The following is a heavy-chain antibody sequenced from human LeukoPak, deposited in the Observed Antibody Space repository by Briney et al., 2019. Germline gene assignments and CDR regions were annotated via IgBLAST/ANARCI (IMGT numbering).Heavy chain of an antibody. D-gene: IGHD3-9*01. CDR3: ARWGTNVLRYFDFGFDY. Sequence: QAGGSLRLSCAASGFPFDDYGMTWVRQAPGKGLEWVSYISSSGSTIYYADSVKGRFTISRDNAKNSLYLQMNSLRAEDTAVYYCARWGTNVLRYFDFGFDYWGQGTLVTVSS. CDR1: GFPFDDYG. J-gene: IGHJ4*02. CDR2: ISSSGSTI. V-gene: IGHV3-48*03.